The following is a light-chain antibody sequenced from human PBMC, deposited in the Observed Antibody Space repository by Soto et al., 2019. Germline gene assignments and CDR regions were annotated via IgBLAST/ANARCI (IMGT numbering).Light chain of an antibody. V-gene: IGKV1-6*01. J-gene: IGKJ3*01. CDR2: SAS. CDR3: QQRATWPPFT. CDR1: QGIGNE. Sequence: AIQMTQSPSTLSASVGDRVTITCRASQGIGNELGWYQQRPGRAPKILIYSASTLQSEVPSRFSGSGSGTDFTLTISSLEPEDFAVYYCQQRATWPPFTFGPGTKVDLK.